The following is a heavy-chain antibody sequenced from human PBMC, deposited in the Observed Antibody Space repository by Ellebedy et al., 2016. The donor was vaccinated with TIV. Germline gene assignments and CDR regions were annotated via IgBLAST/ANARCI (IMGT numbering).Heavy chain of an antibody. J-gene: IGHJ2*01. D-gene: IGHD4-17*01. V-gene: IGHV3-7*01. CDR2: INEDGTKK. CDR3: PRAIYGASYL. Sequence: GGSLRLSCTASGFTLTNYWMTWVRQAPGKGLEWVANINEDGTKKHYLDSVKGRFTISRDSAGNSLYLQMNSVGDEDTAVYDCPRAIYGASYLWGRGTLVTVSS. CDR1: GFTLTNYW.